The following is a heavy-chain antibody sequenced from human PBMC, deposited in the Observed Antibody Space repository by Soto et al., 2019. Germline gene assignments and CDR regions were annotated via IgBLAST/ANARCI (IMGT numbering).Heavy chain of an antibody. V-gene: IGHV4-34*01. J-gene: IGHJ5*02. Sequence: PSETLSLTCVVYGGSFSGYYWSWIRQSPGKGLAWIWGINHSGSTNYNPSLASRVTISVDTSKNQFSLKLPSVTAADTAMYYCARDGFCTSTTCRVGNWFDPWGQGTLVTVSS. CDR2: INHSGST. CDR1: GGSFSGYY. D-gene: IGHD2-2*01. CDR3: ARDGFCTSTTCRVGNWFDP.